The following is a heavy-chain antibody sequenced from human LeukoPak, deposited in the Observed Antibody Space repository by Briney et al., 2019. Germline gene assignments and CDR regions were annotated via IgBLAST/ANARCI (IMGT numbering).Heavy chain of an antibody. J-gene: IGHJ4*02. CDR2: ISGGGSAT. CDR3: ASGVLAAMVPDY. CDR1: GFTFSSYW. D-gene: IGHD5-18*01. V-gene: IGHV3-74*01. Sequence: PGGSLRLSCAASGFTFSSYWMHWVRQAPGKGLVWISRISGGGSATSYADSVKGRFTTSRDNAQNTLYLQMNSLRPEDTAVYYCASGVLAAMVPDYWGQGILVTVSS.